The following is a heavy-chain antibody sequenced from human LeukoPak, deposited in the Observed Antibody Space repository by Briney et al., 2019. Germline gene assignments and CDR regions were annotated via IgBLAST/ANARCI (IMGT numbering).Heavy chain of an antibody. V-gene: IGHV3-30*02. CDR1: GFMFSEYG. CDR2: ICDDGTKK. J-gene: IGHJ4*02. D-gene: IGHD1-26*01. CDR3: AKDWGARGCCGDYFDY. Sequence: PGGSLGLSCAASGFMFSEYGMHWVRQTPGKGLEWVAFICDDGTKKSFADSVKGRFTISRDNSKNTVSLQMNSLRSDDTGVYYCAKDWGARGCCGDYFDYWGQGSLVAVSS.